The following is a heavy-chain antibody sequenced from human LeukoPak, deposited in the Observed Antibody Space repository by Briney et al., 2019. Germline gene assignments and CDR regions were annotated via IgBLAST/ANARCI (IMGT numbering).Heavy chain of an antibody. V-gene: IGHV4-61*01. D-gene: IGHD3-10*01. CDR3: ARLKRDRPYYYGSGSYFNYYYYGMDV. CDR2: IYYSGST. J-gene: IGHJ6*04. Sequence: SETLSLTCTVSGGSVSSGSYYWSWIRQPPGKGLEWIGYIYYSGSTNYNPSLKSRVTISVDTSKNQFSLKLSSVTAADTAVYYCARLKRDRPYYYGSGSYFNYYYYGMDVWGKGTTVTVSS. CDR1: GGSVSSGSYY.